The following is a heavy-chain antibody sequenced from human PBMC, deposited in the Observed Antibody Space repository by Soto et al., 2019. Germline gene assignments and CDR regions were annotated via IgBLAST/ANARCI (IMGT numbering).Heavy chain of an antibody. CDR3: ARAYYYDSSGYIH. CDR1: GFTFSSYS. Sequence: ESLILSCAASGFTFSSYSMNWVRQAPGKGLEWVSSISSSSSYIYYADSVKGRFTISRDNAKNSLYLQMNSLRAEDTAVYYCARAYYYDSSGYIHWGQGTLVTVSS. V-gene: IGHV3-21*01. D-gene: IGHD3-22*01. CDR2: ISSSSSYI. J-gene: IGHJ4*02.